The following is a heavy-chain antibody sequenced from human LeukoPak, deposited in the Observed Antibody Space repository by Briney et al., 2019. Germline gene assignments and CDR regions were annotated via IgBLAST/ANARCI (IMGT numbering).Heavy chain of an antibody. J-gene: IGHJ6*03. CDR3: ARGPEYYDSSGYYCYYYYYMDV. V-gene: IGHV3-21*01. CDR2: ISSSSSYI. CDR1: GFTFSSYS. D-gene: IGHD3-22*01. Sequence: GGSLRLSCAASGFTFSSYSMNWVRQAPGKGLEWVSSISSSSSYIYYADSVKGRFTISRDNAKNSLYLQMNSLRAEDTAVYYCARGPEYYDSSGYYCYYYYYMDVWGKGTTATVSS.